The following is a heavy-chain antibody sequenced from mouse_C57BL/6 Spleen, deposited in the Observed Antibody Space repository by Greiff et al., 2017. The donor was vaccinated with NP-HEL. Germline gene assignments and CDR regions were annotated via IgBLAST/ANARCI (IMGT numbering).Heavy chain of an antibody. CDR3: AREDWEGDYAMDY. CDR2: INYDGSST. J-gene: IGHJ4*01. D-gene: IGHD4-1*01. V-gene: IGHV5-16*01. CDR1: GFTFSDYY. Sequence: EVLLVESEGGLVQPGSSMKLSCTASGFTFSDYYMAWVRQVPEKGLEWVANINYDGSSTYYLDSLKSRFIISRDNAKNILYLQMSSLKSEDTATYYCAREDWEGDYAMDYWGQGTSVTVSS.